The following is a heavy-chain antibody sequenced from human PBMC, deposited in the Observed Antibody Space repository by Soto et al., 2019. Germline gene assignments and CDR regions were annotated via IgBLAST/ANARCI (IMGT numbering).Heavy chain of an antibody. CDR1: ESTVSRDW. V-gene: IGHV3-7*04. J-gene: IGHJ4*02. CDR3: SGGVGDAF. D-gene: IGHD1-26*01. CDR2: TNQDGSEK. Sequence: EVHLVESGGGLVQTGGSLRLSCAISESTVSRDWMNWVRQAPGKGLEWVAHTNQDGSEKYYADSVKGRFTISRDNAKKSLYLQMNRLRAGDRAMYYCSGGVGDAFWGQGTLVTVSS.